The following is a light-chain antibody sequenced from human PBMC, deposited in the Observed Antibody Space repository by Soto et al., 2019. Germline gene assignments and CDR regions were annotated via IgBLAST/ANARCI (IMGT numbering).Light chain of an antibody. J-gene: IGKJ1*01. CDR2: DAS. CDR3: QQRTTWPPT. V-gene: IGKV3-11*01. Sequence: EIVLTQSPATLSLSPGERATLSCRASQSVSSYLAWYQQKPGQAPRLLIYDASNRATGIPARFSGSGSATDFALTISSLEPEDFALYYCQQRTTWPPTFGQGTKVEIK. CDR1: QSVSSY.